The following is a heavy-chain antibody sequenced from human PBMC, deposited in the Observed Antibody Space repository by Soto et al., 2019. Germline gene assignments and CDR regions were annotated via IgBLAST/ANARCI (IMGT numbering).Heavy chain of an antibody. CDR1: AGSISNYH. V-gene: IGHV4-59*01. Sequence: KTSETLSLTCSVSAGSISNYHWSWIRQPPGKGLEWIGYIFYTGKTNYNPSLKSRVTISLDTSKNQFSLRLDSVTAADTAVYYCARVLEVAGGFDPWGQGTLVTVS. D-gene: IGHD2-15*01. CDR2: IFYTGKT. CDR3: ARVLEVAGGFDP. J-gene: IGHJ5*02.